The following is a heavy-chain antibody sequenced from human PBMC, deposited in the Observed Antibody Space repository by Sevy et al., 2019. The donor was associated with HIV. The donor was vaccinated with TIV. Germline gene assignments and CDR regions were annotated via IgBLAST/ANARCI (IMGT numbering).Heavy chain of an antibody. CDR1: RFTFNSYA. CDR2: IKQDGSEK. Sequence: GSLRLSCAAPRFTFNSYAMYWVRQAPGKGLEWEANIKQDGSEKYYVDSVKGRFTISRDNARNSLYLQMNSLRAEDTAVYYCARVSGDYSSGWYGLDHFDYWGQGTLVTVSS. D-gene: IGHD6-19*01. J-gene: IGHJ4*02. CDR3: ARVSGDYSSGWYGLDHFDY. V-gene: IGHV3-7*03.